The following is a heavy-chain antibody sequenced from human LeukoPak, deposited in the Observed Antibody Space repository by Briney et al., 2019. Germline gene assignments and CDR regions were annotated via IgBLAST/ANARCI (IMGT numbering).Heavy chain of an antibody. D-gene: IGHD3-3*01. CDR2: ISSSSSYI. J-gene: IGHJ4*02. V-gene: IGHV3-21*01. Sequence: GGSLRLSXAASGFTFSSYSMNWVCQAPGKGLEWVSSISSSSSYIYYADSLQGRFTISRDNAKNSLYLQMNSLRAEDTAVYYCARVGGDYWGQGTLVTVSS. CDR3: ARVGGDY. CDR1: GFTFSSYS.